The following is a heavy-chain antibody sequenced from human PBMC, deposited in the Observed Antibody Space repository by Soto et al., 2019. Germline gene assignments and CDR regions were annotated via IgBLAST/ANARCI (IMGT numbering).Heavy chain of an antibody. CDR3: ARGSTDYYYYGMDV. CDR2: IYYSGST. V-gene: IGHV4-59*01. J-gene: IGHJ6*02. CDR1: GGSISSYY. Sequence: QVQLQESGPGLVKPSETLSLTCTVSGGSISSYYWSWIRQPPGKGLEWIGYIYYSGSTNYNPSLKSRVTRSVDTSKNQFSLKLSSVTAADTAVYYCARGSTDYYYYGMDVWGQGTTVTVSS.